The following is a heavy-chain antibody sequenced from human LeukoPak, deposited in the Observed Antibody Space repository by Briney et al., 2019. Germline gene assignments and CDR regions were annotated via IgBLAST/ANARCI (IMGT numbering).Heavy chain of an antibody. CDR2: ISSSGSTI. CDR3: VRDAIGEYSSSSKWFDP. D-gene: IGHD6-6*01. V-gene: IGHV3-11*01. J-gene: IGHJ5*02. Sequence: GGSLRLSCAASGFTFSDYYMSWIRQAPGKGLEWVSYISSSGSTIYYADSVKGRFTISRDNAKNSLYLQMNSLRAEDTAVYYCVRDAIGEYSSSSKWFDPWGQGTLVTVSS. CDR1: GFTFSDYY.